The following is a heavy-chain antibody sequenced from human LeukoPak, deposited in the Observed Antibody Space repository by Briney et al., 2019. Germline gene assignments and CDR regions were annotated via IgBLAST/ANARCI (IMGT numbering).Heavy chain of an antibody. D-gene: IGHD6-6*01. CDR2: ISSSSSYI. CDR3: AKAKEIAARPAGTYYFDY. Sequence: GGSLRLSCAASGFTFSSYSMDWVRQAPGKGLEWVSSISSSSSYIYYADSVKGRFTISRDNSKNTLYLQMNSLRAEDTAVYYCAKAKEIAARPAGTYYFDYWGQGTLVTVSS. J-gene: IGHJ4*02. V-gene: IGHV3-21*04. CDR1: GFTFSSYS.